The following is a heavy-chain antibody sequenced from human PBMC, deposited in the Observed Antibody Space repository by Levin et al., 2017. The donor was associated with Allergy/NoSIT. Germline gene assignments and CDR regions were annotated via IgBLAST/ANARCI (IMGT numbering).Heavy chain of an antibody. V-gene: IGHV1-8*01. CDR1: GYTFTSYD. D-gene: IGHD3-3*01. CDR2: MNPNSGNT. CDR3: ARGLRHYDFWSGYSYYYYYGMDV. Sequence: ASVKVSCKASGYTFTSYDINWVRQATGQGLEWMGWMNPNSGNTGYAQKFQGRVTMTRNTSISTAYMELSSLRSEDTAVYYCARGLRHYDFWSGYSYYYYYGMDVWGQGTTVTVSS. J-gene: IGHJ6*02.